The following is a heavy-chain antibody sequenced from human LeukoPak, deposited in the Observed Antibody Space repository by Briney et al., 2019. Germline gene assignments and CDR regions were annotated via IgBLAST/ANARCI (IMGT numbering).Heavy chain of an antibody. CDR1: GFTFGSHA. J-gene: IGHJ4*02. V-gene: IGHV3-23*01. CDR2: IFDSGGRQ. CDR3: GKTTVGYSSGQKPAWPVDY. D-gene: IGHD5-18*01. Sequence: GGSLRLSCEASGFTFGSHAMYWVRQAPGKGLEWVAGIFDSGGRQHYADSVKGRFTISRDNSRNTVYLQISSLSAEDTAVYYCGKTTVGYSSGQKPAWPVDYWGQGTLVTVSS.